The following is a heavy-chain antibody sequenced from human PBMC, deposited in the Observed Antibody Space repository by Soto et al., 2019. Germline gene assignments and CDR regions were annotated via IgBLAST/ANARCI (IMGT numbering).Heavy chain of an antibody. Sequence: QLQLQESGPGLVKPSETLSLTCTVSGGSISSSSYYWGWIRQPPGKGLEWIGSIYYSGSTYYNPSLKSRVTISVDTSKNQFSLKLSSVTAADTAVYYCAREGAVAGFDKRLDVWGKGTTVTVSS. CDR3: AREGAVAGFDKRLDV. V-gene: IGHV4-39*02. CDR1: GGSISSSSYY. D-gene: IGHD6-19*01. CDR2: IYYSGST. J-gene: IGHJ6*04.